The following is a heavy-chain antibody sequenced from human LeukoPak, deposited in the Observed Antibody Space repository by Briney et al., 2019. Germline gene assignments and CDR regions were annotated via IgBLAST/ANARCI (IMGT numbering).Heavy chain of an antibody. CDR2: TYYSGSTGRSI. V-gene: IGHV4-59*01. CDR1: GGSISSYY. D-gene: IGHD6-13*01. Sequence: SETLSLTCTVSGGSISSYYWSWIRQAPGKGLEWIGYTYYSGSTGRSINYNPSLKSRVTISVDTSKNQFSLKLSSVTAADTAMYYCARSTIAAAGNVEYWGQGTLVTVSS. J-gene: IGHJ4*02. CDR3: ARSTIAAAGNVEY.